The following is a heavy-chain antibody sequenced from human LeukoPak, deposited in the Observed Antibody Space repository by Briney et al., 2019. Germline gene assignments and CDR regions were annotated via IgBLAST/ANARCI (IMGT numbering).Heavy chain of an antibody. V-gene: IGHV4-4*02. J-gene: IGHJ5*02. CDR3: GGIVVVTATPVP. CDR2: IHHSGSI. CDR1: GGSISSSNW. Sequence: PSGTLSLTCAVSGGSISSSNWWNWVRQPPGKGLEWIGEIHHSGSINYNPSLKSRVTISVDKSKNQFSLNLSSVTAADTAVYYCGGIVVVTATPVPWGQGTLVTVSS. D-gene: IGHD2-21*02.